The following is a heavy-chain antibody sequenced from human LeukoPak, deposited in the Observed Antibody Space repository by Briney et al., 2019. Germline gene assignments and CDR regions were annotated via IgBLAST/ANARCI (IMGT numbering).Heavy chain of an antibody. J-gene: IGHJ4*02. Sequence: PSETLSPTCAVSGGSISSSNWWSWVRQPPGKGLEWIGEIYHSGSTNYNPSLKSRVTISVDKSKNQFSLKLSSVTAADTAVYYCARVRGRDGYNLVDYWGQGTLVTVSS. D-gene: IGHD5-24*01. V-gene: IGHV4-4*02. CDR3: ARVRGRDGYNLVDY. CDR2: IYHSGST. CDR1: GGSISSSNW.